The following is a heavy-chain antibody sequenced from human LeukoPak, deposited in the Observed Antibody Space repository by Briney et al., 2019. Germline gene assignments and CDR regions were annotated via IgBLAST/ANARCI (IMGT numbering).Heavy chain of an antibody. CDR3: ARAKGGSGSYPYYFDY. J-gene: IGHJ4*02. D-gene: IGHD3-10*01. V-gene: IGHV3-21*01. CDR2: ISSSSSYI. CDR1: GFTISSYA. Sequence: PGGSLRLSCAVSGFTISSYAMSWVRQAPGKGLEWVSSISSSSSYIYYADSVKGRFTISRDNAKNSLYLQMNSLRAEDTAVYYCARAKGGSGSYPYYFDYWGQGTLVTVSS.